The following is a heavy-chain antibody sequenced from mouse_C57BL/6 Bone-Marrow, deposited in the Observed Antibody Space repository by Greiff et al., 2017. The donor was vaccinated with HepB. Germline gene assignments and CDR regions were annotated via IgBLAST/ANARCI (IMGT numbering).Heavy chain of an antibody. D-gene: IGHD2-3*01. J-gene: IGHJ3*01. Sequence: VKQSCKASGYPFTCYWMHWVKQRPGRGLEWIGRLDPNSGGTKYNVKFKSKATLTVDKPSSTAYMPLSSLTSEDSAVYYCARQGGYFWFAYWGQGTLVTVSA. V-gene: IGHV1-72*01. CDR1: GYPFTCYW. CDR2: LDPNSGGT. CDR3: ARQGGYFWFAY.